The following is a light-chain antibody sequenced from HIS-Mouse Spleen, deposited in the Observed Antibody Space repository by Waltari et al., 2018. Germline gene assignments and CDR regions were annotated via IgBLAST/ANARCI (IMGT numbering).Light chain of an antibody. J-gene: IGLJ3*02. V-gene: IGLV2-23*01. CDR1: SSDVGSYNL. Sequence: QSALTQPASVSGSPGQSITISCTGPSSDVGSYNLGPWYQQHPAKAPKLMIYEGSKRPSGVSNRFSGSKSGNMASLTISGLQAEDEADYYCCSYAGSSTWVFGGGTKLTVL. CDR3: CSYAGSSTWV. CDR2: EGS.